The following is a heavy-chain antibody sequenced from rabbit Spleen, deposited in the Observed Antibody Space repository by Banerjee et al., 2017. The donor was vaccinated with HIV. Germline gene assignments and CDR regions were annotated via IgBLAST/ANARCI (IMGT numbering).Heavy chain of an antibody. Sequence: QLTETGGDLVQPGGSLTLSCKASGFDFTNYYISWVRQAPGKGLEWIACIWSNTGMNYYANWVNGRFTISSHNAQNTLYLQLSSLTAADTATYFCVRDQAGDADYGPYYLNLWGQGTLVTVS. V-gene: IGHV1S7*01. CDR3: VRDQAGDADYGPYYLNL. CDR1: GFDFTNYY. CDR2: IWSNTGMN. D-gene: IGHD2-1*01. J-gene: IGHJ4*01.